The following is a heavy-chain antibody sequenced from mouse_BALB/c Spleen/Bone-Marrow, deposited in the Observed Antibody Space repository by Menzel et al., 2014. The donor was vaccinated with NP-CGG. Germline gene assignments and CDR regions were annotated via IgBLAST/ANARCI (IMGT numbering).Heavy chain of an antibody. CDR1: GFTFTDYY. D-gene: IGHD2-4*01. Sequence: EVMLVESGGGLVQPGGSLRLSCAPSGFTFTDYYMSWVRQPPGEALEWLGFIRNKANGYTTEYSASVKGRFTISRDNSQSILYLQMNTLGAEDSATYYCAREIINDYHWYFDVWGAGTTVTVSS. J-gene: IGHJ1*01. CDR2: IRNKANGYTT. V-gene: IGHV7-3*02. CDR3: AREIINDYHWYFDV.